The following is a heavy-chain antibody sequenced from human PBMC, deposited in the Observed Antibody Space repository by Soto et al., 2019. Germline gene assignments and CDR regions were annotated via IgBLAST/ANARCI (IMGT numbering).Heavy chain of an antibody. J-gene: IGHJ6*02. V-gene: IGHV4-34*01. CDR3: ARGRLSYGYYYYGMDV. D-gene: IGHD5-18*01. CDR2: INHSGST. Sequence: TLSLTCAVYGGSFSGYYWSWIRQPPGKGLEWIGEINHSGSTNYNPSLKSRVTISVDTSKNQFSLKLSSVTAADTAVYYCARGRLSYGYYYYGMDVWGQGTTVTVSS. CDR1: GGSFSGYY.